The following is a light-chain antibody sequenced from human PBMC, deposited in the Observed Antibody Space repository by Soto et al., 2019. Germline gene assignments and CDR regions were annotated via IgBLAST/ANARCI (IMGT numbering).Light chain of an antibody. CDR3: QQRSRYPGT. J-gene: IGKJ1*01. Sequence: EIVLTLSPYTLSVSKGERATLSCRASESVSRDLAWYQQKPGQAPSLLIYDASILETGVSARFSGSGSGTDFTLTISSLQPDDFAVYFCQQRSRYPGTFGQGTKVDIK. V-gene: IGKV3-11*01. CDR2: DAS. CDR1: ESVSRD.